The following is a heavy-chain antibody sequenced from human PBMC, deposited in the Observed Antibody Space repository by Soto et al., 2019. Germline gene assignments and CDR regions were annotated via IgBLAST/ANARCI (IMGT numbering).Heavy chain of an antibody. V-gene: IGHV3-15*01. CDR1: GFPFNNAW. CDR2: IKSETDGGTT. Sequence: EVQLVESGGGVVKPGGSLRLSCAASGFPFNNAWMSWVRQAPEGGLEWVARIKSETDGGTTNYAAPVEGRFTISRDDSSNTLDLQMNRLKTEDTAVYYCPTYDYIWRHHRYRWAYWGQGALVTVSS. J-gene: IGHJ4*02. CDR3: PTYDYIWRHHRYRWAY. D-gene: IGHD3-16*02.